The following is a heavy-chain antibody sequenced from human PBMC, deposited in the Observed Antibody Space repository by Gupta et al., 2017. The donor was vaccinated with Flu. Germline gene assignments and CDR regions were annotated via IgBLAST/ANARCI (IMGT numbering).Heavy chain of an antibody. CDR1: GFIFSNCW. CDR2: INGDGTST. V-gene: IGHV3-74*01. Sequence: EVQLVESGGKLVQPGGSLRLSCVASGFIFSNCWMYWVRQAPGKGLVWVSRINGDGTSTNYADSVKGRFTISRDNAKNTLYLQMNNLRTEDTAVYYCAVLPKIRSSVGRTTEIDYWGQGTLVTVSS. D-gene: IGHD1-26*01. J-gene: IGHJ4*02. CDR3: AVLPKIRSSVGRTTEIDY.